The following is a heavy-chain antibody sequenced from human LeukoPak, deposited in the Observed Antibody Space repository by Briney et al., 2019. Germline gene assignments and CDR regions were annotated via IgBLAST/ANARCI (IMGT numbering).Heavy chain of an antibody. V-gene: IGHV3-30*03. CDR2: ISYDGSNK. CDR3: ATDHGFHYGAYFGY. J-gene: IGHJ4*02. Sequence: PGRSLRLSCAASGFTFSSFGMHWVRQAPGKGLEWVAVISYDGSNKYSADSVKGRFTISRDNSKNTLYLQMNSLRAEDTAVYYCATDHGFHYGAYFGYWGQGTLVTVSS. D-gene: IGHD4-17*01. CDR1: GFTFSSFG.